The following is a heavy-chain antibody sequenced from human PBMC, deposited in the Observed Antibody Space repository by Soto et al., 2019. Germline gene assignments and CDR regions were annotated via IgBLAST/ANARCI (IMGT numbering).Heavy chain of an antibody. D-gene: IGHD3-10*01. CDR2: IYYSGST. Sequence: QLQLEESGPGLVKPSETLSLTCTVSGGSISSSSYYWGWIRQPPGKGLEWIGSIYYSGSTYYNPSLKSRVTISVDTSKNQFSLKLSSVTAADTAVYYCARHSHDYYGSGSYYNGWCFGIWGQGTMVTVSS. J-gene: IGHJ3*02. CDR1: GGSISSSSYY. V-gene: IGHV4-39*01. CDR3: ARHSHDYYGSGSYYNGWCFGI.